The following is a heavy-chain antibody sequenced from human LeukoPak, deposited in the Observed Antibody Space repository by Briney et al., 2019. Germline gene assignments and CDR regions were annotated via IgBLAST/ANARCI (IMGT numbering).Heavy chain of an antibody. J-gene: IGHJ3*02. CDR3: AREDMWAFDI. CDR2: IKPDGSEK. V-gene: IGHV3-7*01. CDR1: GFTFSNYW. Sequence: GGSLRLSCAASGFTFSNYWMSWVRQAPGKGLEWVANIKPDGSEKYYVDSVKGRFIISRDNAKNSLYLQMNSLRAEDTAVYCCAREDMWAFDIWGQGTMVTVSS. D-gene: IGHD2-15*01.